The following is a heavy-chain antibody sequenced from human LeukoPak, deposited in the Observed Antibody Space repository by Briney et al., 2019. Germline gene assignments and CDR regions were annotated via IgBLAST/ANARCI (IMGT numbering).Heavy chain of an antibody. CDR2: ISSSSSYT. D-gene: IGHD6-19*01. CDR1: GFTLSDYY. Sequence: GGSLRLSCAASGFTLSDYYMNWIRQAPGKGLEWVSYISSSSSYTNYADSVKGRFTISRDNAKNSLYLQMNSLRAEDTAVYYCARGLESSGWLDFDYWGQGTLVTVSS. J-gene: IGHJ4*02. V-gene: IGHV3-11*06. CDR3: ARGLESSGWLDFDY.